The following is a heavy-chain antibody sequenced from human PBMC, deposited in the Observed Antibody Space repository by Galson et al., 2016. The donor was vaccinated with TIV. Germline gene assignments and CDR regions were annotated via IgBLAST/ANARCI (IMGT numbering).Heavy chain of an antibody. CDR3: TRSPYRNYAPGGDYYFDF. J-gene: IGHJ4*02. CDR2: ILPIFGTT. Sequence: SVKVSCKASGGIFRNFAITWVRQAPGQGLEWMGVILPIFGTTNYARKFQGRVTITADEPAMIAYMELSSLRSDDTAVYYCTRSPYRNYAPGGDYYFDFWGQGTLVTVSS. V-gene: IGHV1-69*13. D-gene: IGHD4-11*01. CDR1: GGIFRNFA.